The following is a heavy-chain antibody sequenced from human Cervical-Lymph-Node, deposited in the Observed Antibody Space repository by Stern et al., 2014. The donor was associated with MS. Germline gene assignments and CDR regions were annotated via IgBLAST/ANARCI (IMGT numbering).Heavy chain of an antibody. CDR1: GGSISSSSYY. CDR2: IYYSGST. J-gene: IGHJ4*02. V-gene: IGHV4-39*01. CDR3: ARLIVGATSFFDN. D-gene: IGHD1-26*01. Sequence: QLVESGPGLVKPSETLSLTCTVSGGSISSSSYYWGWIRQPPGKGLEWIGSIYYSGSTYYNPSLKSRVTIYVDTSKNQFSLKLSSVTAADTAVYFCARLIVGATSFFDNWGQGTLVTVSS.